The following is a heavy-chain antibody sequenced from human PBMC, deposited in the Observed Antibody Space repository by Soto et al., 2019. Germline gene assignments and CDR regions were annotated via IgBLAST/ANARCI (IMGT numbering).Heavy chain of an antibody. CDR2: IDTSGRT. Sequence: PSETLSLTCTVSGASLSTYYWNWIRQPVGKGLEWIGRIDTSGRTNYIPSLKSRVTMSIDTFKNQFSLNLKFVTAADTAVYFCAKDESGAADIWGQGTMVTV. V-gene: IGHV4-4*07. J-gene: IGHJ3*02. CDR3: AKDESGAADI. D-gene: IGHD7-27*01. CDR1: GASLSTYY.